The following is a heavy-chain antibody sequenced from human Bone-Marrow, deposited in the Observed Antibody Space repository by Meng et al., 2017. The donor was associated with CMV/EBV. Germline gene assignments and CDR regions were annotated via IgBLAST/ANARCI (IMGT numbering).Heavy chain of an antibody. J-gene: IGHJ4*02. CDR1: GFTFSRYW. D-gene: IGHD6-13*01. Sequence: GESLKISCTASGFTFSRYWMTWVRQAPGKGLEWVANIKQDGGTIYYVDSVKGRFTTSRDNDKNSLYLQMNSPRVEDTAVYYCATIGYSSSSLDYWGQGTLVTVSS. CDR2: IKQDGGTI. V-gene: IGHV3-7*01. CDR3: ATIGYSSSSLDY.